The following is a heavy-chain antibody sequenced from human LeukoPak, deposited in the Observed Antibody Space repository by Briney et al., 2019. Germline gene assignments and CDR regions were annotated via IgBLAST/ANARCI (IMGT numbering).Heavy chain of an antibody. D-gene: IGHD3-10*01. V-gene: IGHV4-30-4*01. CDR3: ARGPYGSGSYY. CDR1: GGSISSGDYY. CDR2: IYYSGTT. J-gene: IGHJ4*02. Sequence: SETLSLACTVSGGSISSGDYYWSWIRQPPGKGLEWIGYIYYSGTTYYNPSLKSRVTISVDTSKNQFSLKLTSVTAADTAVYYCARGPYGSGSYYWGQGTLVTVSS.